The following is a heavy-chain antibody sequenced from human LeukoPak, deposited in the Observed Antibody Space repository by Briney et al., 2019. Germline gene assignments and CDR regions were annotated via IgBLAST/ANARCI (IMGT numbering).Heavy chain of an antibody. Sequence: PSETLSLTCTVSGGSIISAGYYWSWIRQPAGRAPEWIGRIYSTGRTNYNPSLKSRVTISVDTSKNQFSLKLSSVTAADTAVYYCARETPYSSSGIGFHYWGQGTLVTVSS. CDR1: GGSIISAGYY. CDR2: IYSTGRT. J-gene: IGHJ4*02. D-gene: IGHD6-13*01. V-gene: IGHV4-61*10. CDR3: ARETPYSSSGIGFHY.